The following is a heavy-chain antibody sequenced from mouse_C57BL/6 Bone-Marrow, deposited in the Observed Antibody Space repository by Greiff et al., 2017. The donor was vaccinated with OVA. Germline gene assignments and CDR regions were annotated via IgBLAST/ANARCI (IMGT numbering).Heavy chain of an antibody. CDR1: GYTFTTYP. V-gene: IGHV1-47*01. CDR2: FHPYNDDT. D-gene: IGHD2-4*01. J-gene: IGHJ3*01. Sequence: VMLVEPGAELVKPGASVKMSCKASGYTFTTYPIEWMKQNPGKSLEWIGNFHPYNDDTKYNEKFKGKATLTVEKSSSTVYLELSRLTSDDSAVYDCARPGDYDGDWFAYWGQGTLVTVSA. CDR3: ARPGDYDGDWFAY.